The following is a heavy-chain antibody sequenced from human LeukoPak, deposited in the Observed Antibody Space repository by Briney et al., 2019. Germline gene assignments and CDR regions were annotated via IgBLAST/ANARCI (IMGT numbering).Heavy chain of an antibody. CDR2: IKHDGSEK. CDR1: GFPFSSFG. Sequence: GGSLRLSCAASGFPFSSFGMHWVRQAPGKGLEWVASIKHDGSEKYYVDSVKGRFTISRDNAKNTLYLQMNSLRAEDTAVYYCARDPSDYSNYYYYGMDVWGQGTTVTVSS. D-gene: IGHD4-11*01. V-gene: IGHV3-7*01. CDR3: ARDPSDYSNYYYYGMDV. J-gene: IGHJ6*02.